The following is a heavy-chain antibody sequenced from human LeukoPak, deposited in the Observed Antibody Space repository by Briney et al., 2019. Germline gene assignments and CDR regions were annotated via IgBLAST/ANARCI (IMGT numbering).Heavy chain of an antibody. Sequence: SETLSLTCAVSGGSISSGGYSWSWIRQPSGRGLEWIGYIYYSGSTYYNPSLKSRLTISVDTSKNQFSLKLSSVTAADTAVYYCVRAFYSRVDVWGKGTTVTVSS. V-gene: IGHV4-30-4*07. CDR3: VRAFYSRVDV. CDR2: IYYSGST. CDR1: GGSISSGGYS. D-gene: IGHD3-22*01. J-gene: IGHJ6*04.